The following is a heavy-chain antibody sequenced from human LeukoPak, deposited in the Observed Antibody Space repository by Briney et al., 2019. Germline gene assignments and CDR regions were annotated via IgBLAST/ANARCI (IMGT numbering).Heavy chain of an antibody. D-gene: IGHD3-10*01. CDR3: ARFHGSGTSSCFDS. Sequence: GESLKISCKGSGYSFSTYWIGWVRQMPGKGLEWMGIIYPGNSDTRNSPSFQGQVTISVDKSINTAYLQWSSLKASDTAMYYCARFHGSGTSSCFDSWGQGTPVTVSS. V-gene: IGHV5-51*01. J-gene: IGHJ4*02. CDR2: IYPGNSDT. CDR1: GYSFSTYW.